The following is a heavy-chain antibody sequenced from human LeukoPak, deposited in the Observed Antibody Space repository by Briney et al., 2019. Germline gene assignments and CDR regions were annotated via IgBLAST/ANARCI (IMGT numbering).Heavy chain of an antibody. J-gene: IGHJ4*02. CDR1: GFTFSSYW. D-gene: IGHD2-15*01. CDR3: AKDPNTYCSGGSCPNGY. CDR2: IKPDGSEK. Sequence: GGSLRLSCAASGFTFSSYWMTWVRQAPGKGLEWVANIKPDGSEKSYVDSVRGRFTISRDNSKNTLYLQMNSLRAEDTAVYYCAKDPNTYCSGGSCPNGYWGQGTLVTVSS. V-gene: IGHV3-7*01.